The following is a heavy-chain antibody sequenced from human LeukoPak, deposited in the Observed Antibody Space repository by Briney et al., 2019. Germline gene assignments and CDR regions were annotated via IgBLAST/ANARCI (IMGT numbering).Heavy chain of an antibody. CDR1: GFTFSSYA. CDR3: AKNYDSSGYYPEYFQH. CDR2: IWYDGSNK. V-gene: IGHV3-30*02. Sequence: GGSLRLSCAASGFTFSSYAMHWVRQAPGKGLEWVAFIWYDGSNKDYTDSVKGRFTISRDNAKNRLHLQMNSLRAEDTAVYYCAKNYDSSGYYPEYFQHWGQGTLVTVSS. D-gene: IGHD3-22*01. J-gene: IGHJ1*01.